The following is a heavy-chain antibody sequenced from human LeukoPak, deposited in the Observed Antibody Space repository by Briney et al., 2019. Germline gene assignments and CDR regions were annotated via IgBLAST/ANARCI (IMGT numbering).Heavy chain of an antibody. V-gene: IGHV3-48*04. CDR1: GFTFSSYS. CDR3: AREEYEEAFDI. J-gene: IGHJ3*02. Sequence: GGSLRLSCAASGFTFSSYSMNWVRQAPGKGLEWVSYISSSGSTIYYADSVKGRFTISRDNAKNSLYLQMNSLRAEDTAVYYCAREEYEEAFDIWGQGTMVTVSS. D-gene: IGHD2-2*01. CDR2: ISSSGSTI.